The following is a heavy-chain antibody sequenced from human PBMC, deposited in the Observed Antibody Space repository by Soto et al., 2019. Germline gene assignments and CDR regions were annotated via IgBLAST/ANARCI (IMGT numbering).Heavy chain of an antibody. CDR3: GGGWAGLGD. CDR2: IIKDGSEK. D-gene: IGHD3-16*01. CDR1: GAPFRLSG. V-gene: IGHV3-7*01. J-gene: IGHJ4*02. Sequence: PSGPMALARAASGAPFRLSGGAWAGQTPGKGLEWVANIIKDGSEKSYVDSVKGRFPISRAKAKNSLYLEMNSLRCEDTAVYCSGGGWAGLGDWGKGILVPVSS.